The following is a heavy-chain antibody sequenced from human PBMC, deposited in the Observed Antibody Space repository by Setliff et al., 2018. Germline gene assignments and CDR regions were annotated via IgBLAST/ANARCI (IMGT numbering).Heavy chain of an antibody. CDR3: ARGGYSYGLGGFPLDY. D-gene: IGHD5-18*01. Sequence: PSETLSLTCTVSGGSISRGSYDWSWIRQPAGKGLEWIWRTYTSGSTNYNPSLKSRVTISVDTSKNQFSLKLSSVTAADTAVYYCARGGYSYGLGGFPLDYWGQGTLVTVSS. J-gene: IGHJ4*02. CDR2: TYTSGST. CDR1: GGSISRGSYD. V-gene: IGHV4-61*02.